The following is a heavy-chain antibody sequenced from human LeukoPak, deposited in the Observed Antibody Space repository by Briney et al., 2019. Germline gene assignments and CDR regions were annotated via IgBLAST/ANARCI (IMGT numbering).Heavy chain of an antibody. D-gene: IGHD2-2*01. CDR3: ARDLRYCSSTGCYGGDVWFDP. Sequence: GGSLRLSCAASGFTFSSYSMNWVRQAPGKGLEWVSSISSSSSYIYYADSVKGRFTISRDNAKNSLYLQMNSLRAEDTAVYYCARDLRYCSSTGCYGGDVWFDPWGQGTLVTVSS. J-gene: IGHJ5*02. CDR2: ISSSSSYI. V-gene: IGHV3-21*01. CDR1: GFTFSSYS.